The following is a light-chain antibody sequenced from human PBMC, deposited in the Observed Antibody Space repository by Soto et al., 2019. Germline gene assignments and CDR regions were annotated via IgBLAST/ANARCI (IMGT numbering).Light chain of an antibody. CDR1: QTIHTN. Sequence: ETVMTQSPATLSLSPGDRATLSCRASQTIHTNLAWFQQKPGQAPKLLIYGASTRDTGVPARFTGSGSGTEFTLTISSLESEDFAVYFCQQYNNWPPWTFGLGTKVEI. CDR3: QQYNNWPPWT. CDR2: GAS. V-gene: IGKV3-15*01. J-gene: IGKJ1*01.